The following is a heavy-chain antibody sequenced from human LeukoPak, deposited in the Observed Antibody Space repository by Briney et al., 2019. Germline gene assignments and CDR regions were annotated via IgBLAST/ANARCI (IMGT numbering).Heavy chain of an antibody. J-gene: IGHJ5*02. D-gene: IGHD6-6*01. V-gene: IGHV5-51*01. CDR3: ARHSGSSVYNWFDP. CDR1: GYTFTSYW. Sequence: GESLKISCKGSGYTFTSYWIAWVRPVPGKGLEWMGIIYPGDSDTRYSPSFQGQVTISADKSISTAYLQWSSLKASDTAMYYCARHSGSSVYNWFDPWGQGTLVTVSS. CDR2: IYPGDSDT.